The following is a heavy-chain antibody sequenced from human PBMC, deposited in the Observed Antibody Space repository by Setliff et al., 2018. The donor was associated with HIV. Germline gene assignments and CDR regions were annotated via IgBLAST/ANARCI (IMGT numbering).Heavy chain of an antibody. CDR2: IRSKAYGGTT. D-gene: IGHD3-10*01. V-gene: IGHV3-49*04. CDR3: TRDLTLWFGELYYYYGMDV. CDR1: GFTLGDYA. J-gene: IGHJ6*02. Sequence: PGGSLRLSCTASGFTLGDYAMSWVRQAPGKGLEWVGFIRSKAYGGTTEYAASVKGRFTIPRDDSKSIAYLQMNSLKTEDTAVYYCTRDLTLWFGELYYYYGMDVWGQGTTVTVSS.